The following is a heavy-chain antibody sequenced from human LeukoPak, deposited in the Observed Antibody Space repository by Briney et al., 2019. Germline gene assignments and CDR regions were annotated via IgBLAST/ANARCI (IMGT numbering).Heavy chain of an antibody. CDR2: IRSKANSYAT. D-gene: IGHD4-17*01. V-gene: IGHV3-73*01. J-gene: IGHJ4*02. Sequence: GGSLRLSCAASGFTFSGSAMHWVRQASGKGLEWVGRIRSKANSYATAYAASVKGRFTISRDDSKNTAYQQMNSLKTEDTAVYYCTRHLVQTYGYDYWGQGTLVTVSS. CDR3: TRHLVQTYGYDY. CDR1: GFTFSGSA.